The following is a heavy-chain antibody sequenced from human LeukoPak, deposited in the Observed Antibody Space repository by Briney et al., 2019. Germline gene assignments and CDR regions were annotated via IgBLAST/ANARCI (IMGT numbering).Heavy chain of an antibody. J-gene: IGHJ3*02. CDR3: ASGKQWRNEAFDI. Sequence: GGSLRLSCVASGFTLSTYGMHWVRRAPGKGLEWVAYIRYDGSSEYLDSVKGRFTISRDNSKNTLYLQMNSLRSEDTAVYYCASGKQWRNEAFDIWGQGTMVTVSS. CDR2: IRYDGSSE. V-gene: IGHV3-30*02. D-gene: IGHD6-19*01. CDR1: GFTLSTYG.